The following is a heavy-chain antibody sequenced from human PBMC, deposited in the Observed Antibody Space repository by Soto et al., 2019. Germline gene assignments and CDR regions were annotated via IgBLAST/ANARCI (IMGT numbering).Heavy chain of an antibody. D-gene: IGHD6-6*01. CDR3: ARGGLAARKGRWFDP. V-gene: IGHV4-59*11. Sequence: SETLSLTCTVSGGSISSHYWAWIRQPPGKGLEWIGYIHYSGSTNYNASLKSRVTISVDTSKNQFSLKLRSVTAADTAVYYCARGGLAARKGRWFDPGGEGTLVTVPS. CDR1: GGSISSHY. CDR2: IHYSGST. J-gene: IGHJ5*02.